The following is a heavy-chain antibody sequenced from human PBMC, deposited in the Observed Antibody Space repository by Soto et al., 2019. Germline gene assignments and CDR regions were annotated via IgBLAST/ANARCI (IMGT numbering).Heavy chain of an antibody. CDR2: IISGGSTT. Sequence: EVQLLESGGALVQPGGSLRLSCAASGFSFKNNAMNWVRQAPGKGLEWLSAIISGGSTTYYADSVKGRFSVSRDNSKNTLYLQMNSLRAEHTALYYCAKARYGDGRGFDYWGQGTLVTVSS. D-gene: IGHD4-17*01. CDR1: GFSFKNNA. V-gene: IGHV3-23*01. J-gene: IGHJ4*02. CDR3: AKARYGDGRGFDY.